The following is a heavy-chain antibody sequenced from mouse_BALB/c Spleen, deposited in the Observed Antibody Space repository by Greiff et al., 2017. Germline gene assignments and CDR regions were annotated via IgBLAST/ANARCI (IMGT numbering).Heavy chain of an antibody. CDR2: ISSGSSTI. CDR3: ARSPYYGSSTLDY. CDR1: GFTFSSFG. D-gene: IGHD1-1*01. J-gene: IGHJ2*01. V-gene: IGHV5-17*02. Sequence: EVKVEESGGGLVQPGGSRKLSCAASGFTFSSFGMHWVRQAPEKGLEWVAYISSGSSTIYYADTVKGRFTISRDNPKNTLFLQMTSLRSEDTAMYYCARSPYYGSSTLDYWGQGTTLTVSS.